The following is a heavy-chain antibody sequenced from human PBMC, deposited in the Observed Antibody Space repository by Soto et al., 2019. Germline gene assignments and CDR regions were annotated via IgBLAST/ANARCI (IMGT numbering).Heavy chain of an antibody. CDR3: ARGRGYSYGPYYFDY. CDR2: IYYSGTT. D-gene: IGHD5-18*01. V-gene: IGHV4-31*03. CDR1: GGSISSEGYY. Sequence: QVPLQESGPGLVKPSQTLSLTCTVSGGSISSEGYYWSWFRQLPGKGLEWIGDIYYSGTTYHNPSLRSRLTISADASKNQFSLKLSSVTAADTALYYCARGRGYSYGPYYFDYWGQGTLVTVSS. J-gene: IGHJ4*02.